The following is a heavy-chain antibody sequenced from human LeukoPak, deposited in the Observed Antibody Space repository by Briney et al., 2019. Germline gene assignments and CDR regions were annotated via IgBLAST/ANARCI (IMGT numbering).Heavy chain of an antibody. D-gene: IGHD3-10*01. V-gene: IGHV4-39*01. J-gene: IGHJ3*01. Sequence: SETLSLTCTVSGDSISGSNYYWGWIRQPPGKGLEWIGSIYYSGSTYYRPSLKSRVTISVDTSKNQFSLKLSSVTAADTAVYYCSSGPNFYGSDPHWGQGTMVTVSS. CDR3: SSGPNFYGSDPH. CDR2: IYYSGST. CDR1: GDSISGSNYY.